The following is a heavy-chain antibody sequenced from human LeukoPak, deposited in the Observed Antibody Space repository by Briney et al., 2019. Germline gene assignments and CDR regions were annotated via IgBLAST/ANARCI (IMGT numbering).Heavy chain of an antibody. CDR1: GFAFSSYW. Sequence: GGSQRLSCAASGFAFSSYWMSWMRQAPEKGMEWVANIKYDGNEEYYVDSVKGRFTISRDNAKNSLYLQLNSLRVEDTAVYYCKSGGAAPGSFDYWGQGTLVTVSP. D-gene: IGHD1-1*01. J-gene: IGHJ4*02. CDR3: KSGGAAPGSFDY. V-gene: IGHV3-7*01. CDR2: IKYDGNEE.